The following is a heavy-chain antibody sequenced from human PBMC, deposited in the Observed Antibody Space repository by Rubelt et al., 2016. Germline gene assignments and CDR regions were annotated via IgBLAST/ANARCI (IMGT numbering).Heavy chain of an antibody. V-gene: IGHV3-21*05. CDR2: ISHTSSYI. J-gene: IGHJ4*02. Sequence: EVQLVESGGGLVKPGGSLRLSCAASGFTLSSYSMNWVRQAPGKGLEWVSYISHTSSYIDYADSVKGRFTISRDNSNDTLFLLMDSLRAEDTAVYYCARVHSRITVMSSLDYWGQGTLVTVSS. D-gene: IGHD4-17*01. CDR3: ARVHSRITVMSSLDY. CDR1: GFTLSSYS.